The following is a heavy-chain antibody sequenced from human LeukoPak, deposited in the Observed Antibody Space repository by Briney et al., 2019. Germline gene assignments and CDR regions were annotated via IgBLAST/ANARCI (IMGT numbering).Heavy chain of an antibody. Sequence: ASVKVSCKVSGYTLTELSMHWVRQAPGKGLEWMGGFDPEDGETIYAQKFQGRVTMTEDTSTDTAYMELSSLRSDDTAVYYCARERLRYFDWFPLEAFDIWGQGTMVTVSS. CDR2: FDPEDGET. CDR1: GYTLTELS. D-gene: IGHD3-9*01. J-gene: IGHJ3*02. CDR3: ARERLRYFDWFPLEAFDI. V-gene: IGHV1-24*01.